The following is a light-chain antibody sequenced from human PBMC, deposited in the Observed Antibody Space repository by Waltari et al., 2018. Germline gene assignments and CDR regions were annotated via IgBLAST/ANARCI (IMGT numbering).Light chain of an antibody. Sequence: QSVLTQPPSLSGAPGQRVTIPCTGSSPNIGAAYDVPWYQQLPGTAPKLLIYGNSNRPSGVPDRFSGSKSGTSASLAITGLQAEDETDYYCQSYDSSLSAVIFGGGTKLTVL. J-gene: IGLJ2*01. V-gene: IGLV1-40*01. CDR3: QSYDSSLSAVI. CDR2: GNS. CDR1: SPNIGAAYD.